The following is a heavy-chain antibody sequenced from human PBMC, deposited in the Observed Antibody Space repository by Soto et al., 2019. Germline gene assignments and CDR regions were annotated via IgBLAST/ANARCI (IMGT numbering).Heavy chain of an antibody. Sequence: ASVKVSCKASGYTFTSYAMHWVRQAPGQRLEWMGWINAGNGNTKYSQKFQGRVTITRDTSASTAYMELSSLRAEDTAVYYCATESAPYSSSHYYYYYGMDVWGQGTTVTVSS. V-gene: IGHV1-3*01. CDR2: INAGNGNT. CDR3: ATESAPYSSSHYYYYYGMDV. CDR1: GYTFTSYA. J-gene: IGHJ6*02. D-gene: IGHD6-6*01.